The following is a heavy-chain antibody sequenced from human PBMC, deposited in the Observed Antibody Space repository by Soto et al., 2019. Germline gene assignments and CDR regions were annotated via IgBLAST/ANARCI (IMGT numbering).Heavy chain of an antibody. CDR3: AREYYDSSGIGDAFDI. J-gene: IGHJ3*02. V-gene: IGHV1-2*04. CDR2: INPNSGGT. D-gene: IGHD3-22*01. CDR1: GYTFTGYY. Sequence: QVQLVQSGAEVKKPGASVKVSCKASGYTFTGYYMHWVRQAPGQGLEWMGWINPNSGGTNYAQKFQGWVTMTRETSISTAYMELSRLRSDDTAVYYCAREYYDSSGIGDAFDIWGQGTMVTVSS.